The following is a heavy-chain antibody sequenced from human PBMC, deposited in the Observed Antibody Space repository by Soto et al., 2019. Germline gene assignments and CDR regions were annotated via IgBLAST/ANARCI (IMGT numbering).Heavy chain of an antibody. CDR1: GGSFSGYY. CDR2: INHSGST. J-gene: IGHJ4*02. D-gene: IGHD1-7*01. V-gene: IGHV4-34*01. CDR3: ARDKTTGLFDY. Sequence: SETLSLTCAVYGGSFSGYYWTWIRQPPGTGLEWIGEINHSGSTNYDPSLKSRVTISVDTSKNQFSLKLTSVTAADTVVYYCARDKTTGLFDYWGQGTLVTVSS.